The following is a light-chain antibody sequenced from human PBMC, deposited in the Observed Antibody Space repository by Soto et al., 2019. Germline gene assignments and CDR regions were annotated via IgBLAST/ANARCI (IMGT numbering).Light chain of an antibody. V-gene: IGKV3-20*01. CDR3: QQYSNSPCT. Sequence: EIVLTQSPGTLSMSPGERATLSCRASQSVSRRYVAWHQQKPGQAPRLLLSGATNRATGIPDRFSGSGSGTDFTLTISRLEPEDFAVYYCQQYSNSPCTFGPGTKVEIK. CDR1: QSVSRRY. CDR2: GAT. J-gene: IGKJ3*01.